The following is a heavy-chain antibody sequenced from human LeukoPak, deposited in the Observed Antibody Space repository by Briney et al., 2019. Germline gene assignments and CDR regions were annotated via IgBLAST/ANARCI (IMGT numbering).Heavy chain of an antibody. V-gene: IGHV6-1*01. CDR1: GDSVSSNSAA. J-gene: IGHJ2*01. Sequence: SQTLSPTCAISGDSVSSNSAAWNWIRQSPSRGLEWLGRTYYRSKWYSDYAVSVKGRVIINSDTSKNQVSLQLNSVTPEDTAVYYCTRAGGYSSGWNGWNLDLWGRGTRVIVSS. CDR2: TYYRSKWYS. D-gene: IGHD6-19*01. CDR3: TRAGGYSSGWNGWNLDL.